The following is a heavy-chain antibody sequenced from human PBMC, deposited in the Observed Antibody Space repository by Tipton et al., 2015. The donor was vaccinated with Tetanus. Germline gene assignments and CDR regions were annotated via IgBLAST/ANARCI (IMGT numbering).Heavy chain of an antibody. J-gene: IGHJ5*02. D-gene: IGHD2-2*02. Sequence: TLSLTCAVYGGSFSGYYWSWIRQPPGKGLEWIGYIYYSGSTNYNPSLKSRVTISVDTSKNQFSLKLSSVTAADTAVYYCARAVDCSSTSCYKNWFDPWGQGTLVTVSS. V-gene: IGHV4-59*12. CDR1: GGSFSGYY. CDR3: ARAVDCSSTSCYKNWFDP. CDR2: IYYSGST.